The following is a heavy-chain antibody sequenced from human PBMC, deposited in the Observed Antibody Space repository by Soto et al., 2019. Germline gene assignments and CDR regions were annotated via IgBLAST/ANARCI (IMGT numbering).Heavy chain of an antibody. CDR1: GGSISSGAYY. Sequence: QVQLQESGPGLVKPSQTLSLTCTVSGGSISSGAYYWSWIRQHPGKGLEWIGYIYYSGRTYYNPSLKSRIIISVGTSENQFSLRLSSVTAAHTAVYYGARSPTTYFCFDYRGQRTLITVS. CDR2: IYYSGRT. J-gene: IGHJ4*02. CDR3: ARSPTTYFCFDY. V-gene: IGHV4-31*03. D-gene: IGHD1-7*01.